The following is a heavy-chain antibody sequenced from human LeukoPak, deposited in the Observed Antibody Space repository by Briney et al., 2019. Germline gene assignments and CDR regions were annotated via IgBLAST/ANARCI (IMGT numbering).Heavy chain of an antibody. J-gene: IGHJ4*02. CDR2: ISYDGSNK. D-gene: IGHD1-26*01. CDR3: ARVWTRWELHAGVFDY. V-gene: IGHV3-30-3*01. Sequence: GGSLRLSCAASGFTFSSYAMHWVRQAPGKGLEWVAVISYDGSNKYYADSVKGRFTISRDNSKNTLYLQMNSLRAEDTAVYYCARVWTRWELHAGVFDYWGQGTLVTVSS. CDR1: GFTFSSYA.